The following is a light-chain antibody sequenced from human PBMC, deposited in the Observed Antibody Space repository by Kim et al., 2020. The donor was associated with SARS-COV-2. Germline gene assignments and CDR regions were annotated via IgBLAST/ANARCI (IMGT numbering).Light chain of an antibody. V-gene: IGKV3-15*01. CDR3: QQYNNWPLA. J-gene: IGKJ1*01. CDR2: GAS. CDR1: QSVRNM. Sequence: EIVMTQSPATLSVSPGERGTLSCRASQSVRNMLAWYHQKPGQAPRLLIYGASTRATGIPARFSGSGSGTEFTLTISSLQSEDFAVYYCQQYNNWPLAFGQGTKVDIK.